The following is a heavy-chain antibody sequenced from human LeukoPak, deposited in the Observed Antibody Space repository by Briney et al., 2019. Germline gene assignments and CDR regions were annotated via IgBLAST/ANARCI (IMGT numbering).Heavy chain of an antibody. V-gene: IGHV1-2*02. D-gene: IGHD3-16*01. CDR3: ARGGSLVFGVLND. CDR1: GYTFTGSY. J-gene: IGHJ4*02. Sequence: ASVKVSCTASGYTFTGSYIHWVRQAPGQGLGWMGWINPNGGGTNYAQTFQGRVTMTSDASITTAYMELSRLRSDDTAMYYCARGGSLVFGVLNDWGQGTLVTVSS. CDR2: INPNGGGT.